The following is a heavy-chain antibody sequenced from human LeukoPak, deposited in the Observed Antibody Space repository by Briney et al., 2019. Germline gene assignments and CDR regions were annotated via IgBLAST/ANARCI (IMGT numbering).Heavy chain of an antibody. CDR2: IKQDGSEK. CDR1: GFTFSSYW. D-gene: IGHD2-15*01. Sequence: GGSLRLSCAASGFTFSSYWMTWVRQAPGKGLEWVANIKQDGSEKYYVDSVKGRFTISRDNAKNSLSLQMNSLRAGDTAVYYCGRESGYCSAGRCSVFDYWGQGTLVTVSS. J-gene: IGHJ4*02. CDR3: GRESGYCSAGRCSVFDY. V-gene: IGHV3-7*03.